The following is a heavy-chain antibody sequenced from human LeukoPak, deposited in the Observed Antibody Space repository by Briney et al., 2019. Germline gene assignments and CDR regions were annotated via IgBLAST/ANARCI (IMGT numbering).Heavy chain of an antibody. J-gene: IGHJ4*02. CDR1: GFTFSGSA. Sequence: PGGSLKLSCAASGFTFSGSAMHWVRQASGKGLGWVGRIRSKANSYATAYAASVKGRFTISRDDSKNTAYLQMNSLKTEDTAVYYCTRQIGPYYFDYWGQGTLVTVSS. CDR2: IRSKANSYAT. CDR3: TRQIGPYYFDY. V-gene: IGHV3-73*01.